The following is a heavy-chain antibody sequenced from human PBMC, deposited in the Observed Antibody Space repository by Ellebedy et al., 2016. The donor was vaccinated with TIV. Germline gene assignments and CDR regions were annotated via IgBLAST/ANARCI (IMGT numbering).Heavy chain of an antibody. J-gene: IGHJ4*02. Sequence: PGGSLRLSCAASGFTFLRYAFPWFPPPPGKGLAWVSAISGSGGSTYYADSVKGRFTISRDNSKNTLYLQMNSLRAEDTAVYYCAKEWIGAEGKCDYWGQGTLVTVSS. CDR3: AKEWIGAEGKCDY. V-gene: IGHV3-23*01. D-gene: IGHD6-13*01. CDR2: ISGSGGST. CDR1: GFTFLRYA.